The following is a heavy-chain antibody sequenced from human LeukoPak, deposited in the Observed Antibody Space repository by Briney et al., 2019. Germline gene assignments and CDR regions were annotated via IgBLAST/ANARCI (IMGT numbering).Heavy chain of an antibody. J-gene: IGHJ4*02. D-gene: IGHD2-15*01. V-gene: IGHV3-23*01. CDR3: AKQLGYCSDGSCYFPY. Sequence: PGGSLRLSCAASGFTSSSSAMSWVRQAPGKGLEWVSAISNNGGYTYYADSVQGRFTISRDNSKSTLCLRMNSLRAEDTAVYYCAKQLGYCSDGSCYFPYWGQGTLVTVSS. CDR2: ISNNGGYT. CDR1: GFTSSSSA.